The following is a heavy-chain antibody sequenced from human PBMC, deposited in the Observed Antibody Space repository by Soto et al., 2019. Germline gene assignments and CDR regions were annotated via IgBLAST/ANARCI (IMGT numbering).Heavy chain of an antibody. J-gene: IGHJ6*02. CDR3: AKSRALPDV. Sequence: EVQLLESGGDLVQPGGSLRISCAASGFTFSSHAMSWVRQAPGKGLQWVSSISGSADRTYYADSVKGRFTISRDNSKNTLYLQMNSLRADDTAVYYCAKSRALPDVWGQGTTVIVSS. CDR1: GFTFSSHA. V-gene: IGHV3-23*01. D-gene: IGHD2-2*01. CDR2: ISGSADRT.